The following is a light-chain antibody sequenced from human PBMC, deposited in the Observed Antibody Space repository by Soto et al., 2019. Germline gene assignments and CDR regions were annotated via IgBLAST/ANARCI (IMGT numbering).Light chain of an antibody. V-gene: IGKV3-11*01. CDR3: QQRSNWPRT. Sequence: DIVLTQSPATLSLSPGERATLSCRASQSISSYLGWYQQKVGQAPRLLIYDASKRAAGIPGRFSGSGSGTDFTLTISSLEPEDVAVYYCQQRSNWPRTFGQGTKVEIK. J-gene: IGKJ1*01. CDR1: QSISSY. CDR2: DAS.